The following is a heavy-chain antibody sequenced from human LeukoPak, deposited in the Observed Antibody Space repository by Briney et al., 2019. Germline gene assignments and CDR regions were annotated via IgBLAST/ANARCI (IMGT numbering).Heavy chain of an antibody. CDR3: AKDASYGDYFDY. D-gene: IGHD4-17*01. CDR2: ISGSGGST. J-gene: IGHJ4*02. CDR1: GFTFSSYA. V-gene: IGHV3-23*01. Sequence: GGSLRLSCAASGFTFSSYAMSWVRQAPGKGLGWVSAISGSGGSTYYADSVKGRFTIPRDNSKNTLYLQMNSLRAEDTAVYYCAKDASYGDYFDYWGQGTLVTVSS.